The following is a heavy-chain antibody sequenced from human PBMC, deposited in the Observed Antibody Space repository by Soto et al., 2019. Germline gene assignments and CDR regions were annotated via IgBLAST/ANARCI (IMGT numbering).Heavy chain of an antibody. V-gene: IGHV1-8*01. J-gene: IGHJ6*04. CDR1: GYTFTSYD. Sequence: GASVKVSCKASGYTFTSYDINWVRQATGQGLEWMGWMNPNSGNTGYAQKFQGRVTMTRNTSISTAYMELSSLRSEDTAVYYCARVSYDYIWGSPDLDVWGKGTTVTVSS. CDR2: MNPNSGNT. D-gene: IGHD3-16*01. CDR3: ARVSYDYIWGSPDLDV.